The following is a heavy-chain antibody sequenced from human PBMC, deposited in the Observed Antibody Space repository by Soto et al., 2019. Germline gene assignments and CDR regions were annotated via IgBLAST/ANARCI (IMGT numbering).Heavy chain of an antibody. Sequence: QLQLQESGPGLVKPSETLSLTCTVSGGSISNYYWSWIRQPPGKGLEWIGYIYYSGSTNYNPSLKSRVTISVDTSKSQFSLKLSSVTAADTAVYYCARAWGYYFDYWGQGTLVTVSS. V-gene: IGHV4-59*01. CDR1: GGSISNYY. J-gene: IGHJ4*02. CDR2: IYYSGST. CDR3: ARAWGYYFDY. D-gene: IGHD3-16*01.